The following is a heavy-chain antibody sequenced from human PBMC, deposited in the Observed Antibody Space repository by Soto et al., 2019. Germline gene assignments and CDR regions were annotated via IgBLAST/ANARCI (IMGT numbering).Heavy chain of an antibody. V-gene: IGHV3-43*01. J-gene: IGHJ6*02. CDR3: ATIYGMDV. Sequence: GGSLRLSCAASGFTFDDYTMHWVRQAPGKGLEWVSLISWDGGSTYYADSVKGRFTISRDNSKNSLYLQMNSLRTEDTALYYCATIYGMDVWGQGTTVTVSS. CDR2: ISWDGGST. CDR1: GFTFDDYT.